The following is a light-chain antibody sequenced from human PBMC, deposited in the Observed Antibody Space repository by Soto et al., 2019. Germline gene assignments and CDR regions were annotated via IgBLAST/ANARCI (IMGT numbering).Light chain of an antibody. V-gene: IGLV2-8*01. CDR1: SSDVGAYNY. J-gene: IGLJ3*02. CDR2: EVT. CDR3: SSFASSNTLV. Sequence: QSALTQPPSASGSPGQSVTICCTGTSSDVGAYNYVSWYQQHAGKAPKLVIYEVTKRPSGVPDRFSGSKSANTASLTVSGLQAEDEADYYCSSFASSNTLVFGGGTKLTVL.